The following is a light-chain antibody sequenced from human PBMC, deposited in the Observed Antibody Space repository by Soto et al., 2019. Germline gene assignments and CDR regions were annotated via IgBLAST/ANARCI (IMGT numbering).Light chain of an antibody. CDR1: SSNIGVNT. CDR3: AAWDDSLNGVL. CDR2: TNS. Sequence: QSVLTQLPSASGTPGQRVTISCSGSSSNIGVNTVNWYQQLPGTAPKLLIYTNSHRPSGVPDRFSGSKSGTSASLAISGLQSEDEADYYCAAWDDSLNGVLFGGGTKLTVL. V-gene: IGLV1-44*01. J-gene: IGLJ2*01.